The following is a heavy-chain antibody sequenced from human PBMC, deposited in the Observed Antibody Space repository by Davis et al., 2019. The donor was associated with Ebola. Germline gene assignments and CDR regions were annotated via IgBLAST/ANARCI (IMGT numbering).Heavy chain of an antibody. CDR1: GFTFSSYA. Sequence: GESLKISCAASGFTFSSYAMSWVRQAPGKGLEWVSAISGSGGSTYYADSVKGRFTIPRDNSKNTLYLQMNSLRAEDTAVYFCARQLPYYSYGMDVWGQGTTVTVSS. D-gene: IGHD2-2*01. CDR2: ISGSGGST. J-gene: IGHJ6*02. V-gene: IGHV3-23*01. CDR3: ARQLPYYSYGMDV.